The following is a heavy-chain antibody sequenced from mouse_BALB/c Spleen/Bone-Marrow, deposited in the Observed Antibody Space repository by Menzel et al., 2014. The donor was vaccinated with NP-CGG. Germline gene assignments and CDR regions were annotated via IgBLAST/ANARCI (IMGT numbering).Heavy chain of an antibody. J-gene: IGHJ2*01. CDR1: GYTFTSYW. CDR3: ARRAVRYFDY. V-gene: IGHV1-7*01. D-gene: IGHD2-13*01. CDR2: INPSTGYT. Sequence: QVQLQQSGAELAKPGASVKMSCKASGYTFTSYWTHWVKRRPGQGLEWIGYINPSTGYTEYNQKFKDKATLTADKSSSTAYMQLSSLTSEDSAVYYCARRAVRYFDYWGQGTTLTVSS.